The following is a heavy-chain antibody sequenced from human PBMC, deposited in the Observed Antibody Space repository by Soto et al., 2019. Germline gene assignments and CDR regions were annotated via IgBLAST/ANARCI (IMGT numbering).Heavy chain of an antibody. J-gene: IGHJ6*02. CDR1: GGTFSSYA. D-gene: IGHD6-13*01. Sequence: QVQLVQSGAEVKKPGSSVKVSCKASGGTFSSYAISWVRQAPGQGLEWMGGIIPIFGTANYAQKFQGRVTITADKSTSTDYMELSSLRSEDTAVYYCARDGPGIAAAGPYYYGMDVWGQGTTVTVSS. CDR2: IIPIFGTA. V-gene: IGHV1-69*06. CDR3: ARDGPGIAAAGPYYYGMDV.